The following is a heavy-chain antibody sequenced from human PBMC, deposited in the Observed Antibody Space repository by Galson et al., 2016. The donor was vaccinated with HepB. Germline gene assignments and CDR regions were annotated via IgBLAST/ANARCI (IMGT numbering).Heavy chain of an antibody. Sequence: QSGAEVKKPGESLKISCKGSGYKFTNYWICWVRQMPGKGLEWMGIIYPDDSDTRYSPSFQGQVTFSADKSIRTAYLQWSSLKTSDTAMYYGASELRAWGQGTLVTVSS. D-gene: IGHD3-10*01. CDR2: IYPDDSDT. CDR1: GYKFTNYW. V-gene: IGHV5-51*01. CDR3: ASELRA. J-gene: IGHJ5*02.